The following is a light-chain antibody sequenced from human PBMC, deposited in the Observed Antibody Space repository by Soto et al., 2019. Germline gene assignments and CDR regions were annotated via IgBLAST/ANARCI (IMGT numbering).Light chain of an antibody. CDR1: QSVRYNY. CDR2: GVS. Sequence: ETVLTQSPGTLSLSPGEGATLSCRASQSVRYNYLAWYRQKPGQAPRLLIYGVSTRATGIPDRFSGSGSGTDFTLTISRLDPEDFAVYYCQQYGTSPRTFGQGTKVDIK. J-gene: IGKJ1*01. V-gene: IGKV3-20*01. CDR3: QQYGTSPRT.